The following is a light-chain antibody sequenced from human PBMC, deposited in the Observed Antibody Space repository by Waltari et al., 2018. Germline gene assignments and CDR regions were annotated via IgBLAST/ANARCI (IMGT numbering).Light chain of an antibody. CDR2: YVN. CDR1: SSDIGGYPY. J-gene: IGLJ1*01. V-gene: IGLV2-14*01. CDR3: TSYTSSTTFYV. Sequence: QSALTQPASVSGSPGQSITISCTGTSSDIGGYPYVSWYQQHPGKAPKLMIPYVNMRPLGVSKRFSGSKSGNTASRTISGLQAEDEADYDCTSYTSSTTFYVFGTGTKVTVL.